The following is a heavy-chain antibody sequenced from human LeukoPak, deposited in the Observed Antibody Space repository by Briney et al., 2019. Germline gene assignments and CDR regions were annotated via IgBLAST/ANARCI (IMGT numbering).Heavy chain of an antibody. V-gene: IGHV4-34*01. D-gene: IGHD2-15*01. CDR1: GGSFSGYY. J-gene: IGHJ4*02. CDR3: ARGGVSNVVVVVAATRDFDY. Sequence: SETLSLTCAVYGGSFSGYYWSWIRQPPGMGLEWIGEINHSGSTNYNPSLKSRVTISVDTSKNQFSLKLSSVTAADTAVYYCARGGVSNVVVVVAATRDFDYWGQGTLVTVSS. CDR2: INHSGST.